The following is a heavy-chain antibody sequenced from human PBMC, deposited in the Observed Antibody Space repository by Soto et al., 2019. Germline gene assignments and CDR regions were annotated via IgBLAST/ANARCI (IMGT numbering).Heavy chain of an antibody. J-gene: IGHJ4*02. V-gene: IGHV1-18*04. CDR3: ARDEGSSSTAYYFDY. Sequence: GASVKVSCKASGYTFTSYGISWVRQAPGQGLEWMGWTSAYNGNTNYAQKLQGRVTMTTDTSTSTAYMELRSLRSDDTAVYYCARDEGSSSTAYYFDYWGRGTLVTVSS. D-gene: IGHD6-6*01. CDR2: TSAYNGNT. CDR1: GYTFTSYG.